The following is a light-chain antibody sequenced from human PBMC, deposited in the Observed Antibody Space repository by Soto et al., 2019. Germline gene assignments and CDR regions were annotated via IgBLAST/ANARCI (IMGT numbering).Light chain of an antibody. J-gene: IGLJ2*01. CDR1: SSDVGSYNL. CDR2: EVS. CDR3: CSYAGSSTWV. Sequence: QSALTQPASVSGSPGQSITISCTGTSSDVGSYNLVSWYQQHPGKAPKLMIYEVSKRPSGVSNRFSGSKSGNTASPTISGLQAEDEADYYCCSYAGSSTWVFGGGTKVTAL. V-gene: IGLV2-23*02.